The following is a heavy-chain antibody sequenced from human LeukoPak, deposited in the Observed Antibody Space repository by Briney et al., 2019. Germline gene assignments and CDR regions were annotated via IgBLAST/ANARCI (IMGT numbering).Heavy chain of an antibody. V-gene: IGHV1-8*01. D-gene: IGHD3-10*01. CDR2: MNPNSGNT. J-gene: IGHJ6*02. CDR3: ARGRYGSGSSYYYYYGMDV. Sequence: ASVKVSCKASGYTFTSYDINWVRQATGQGLEWMGWMNPNSGNTGYAQKFQGRVTMTRNTSISTAYMELSSLRSEDTAVYYCARGRYGSGSSYYYYYGMDVWGQGTTVTVSS. CDR1: GYTFTSYD.